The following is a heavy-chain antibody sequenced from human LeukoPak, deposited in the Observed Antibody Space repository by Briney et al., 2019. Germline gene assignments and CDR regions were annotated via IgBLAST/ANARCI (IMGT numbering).Heavy chain of an antibody. Sequence: ASVNVSCTASGYTFTSYDINWVRQATGQGLEWMGWMNPNSGNTGYAQKFQGRVTMTRNTSISTAYMELSSLRSEDTAVYYCARWGDYYDSSGYYYTAEYFQHWGQGTLVTVSS. D-gene: IGHD3-22*01. CDR3: ARWGDYYDSSGYYYTAEYFQH. V-gene: IGHV1-8*01. J-gene: IGHJ1*01. CDR1: GYTFTSYD. CDR2: MNPNSGNT.